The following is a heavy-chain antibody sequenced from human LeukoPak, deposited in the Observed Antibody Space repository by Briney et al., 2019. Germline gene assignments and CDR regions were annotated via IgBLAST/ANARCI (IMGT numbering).Heavy chain of an antibody. CDR2: ISAYNGNT. V-gene: IGHV1-18*01. CDR3: ARERDMTHLDS. Sequence: ASVKVSCKASGGTFSSYAISWVRQAPGQGLEWMGWISAYNGNTNYAQKLQGRVTMTTDTSTSTAYMELRSLRSDDTAVYYCARERDMTHLDSWGQGTLVTVSS. D-gene: IGHD2-15*01. J-gene: IGHJ4*02. CDR1: GGTFSSYA.